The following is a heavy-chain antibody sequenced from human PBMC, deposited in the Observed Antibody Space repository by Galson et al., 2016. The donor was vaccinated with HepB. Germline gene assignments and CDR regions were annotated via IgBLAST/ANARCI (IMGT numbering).Heavy chain of an antibody. J-gene: IGHJ4*02. D-gene: IGHD3-22*01. CDR2: IYPGDSDT. CDR1: GYSFSTYW. Sequence: QSGAEVKKPGESLKISCKGSGYSFSTYWIGWVRQKPGKGLEWMGIIYPGDSDTRYSPSSQGQVTISADKSISTAYLQWSSLKASDTAMYYCARTYYYDSSAYYYFDYWGQGTLVTVSS. V-gene: IGHV5-51*01. CDR3: ARTYYYDSSAYYYFDY.